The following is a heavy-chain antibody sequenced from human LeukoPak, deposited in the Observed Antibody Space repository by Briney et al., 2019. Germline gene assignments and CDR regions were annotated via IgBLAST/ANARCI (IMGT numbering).Heavy chain of an antibody. Sequence: PGGSLRLSCAASGFTFSSYGMHWVRQAPGKGLEWVAFIRYDGSNKYYADSVKGRFTISTDNSKNTLYLQMNSLRAEDTAVYYCAKDLVVPAAMVCHYWGQGTLVTVSS. CDR3: AKDLVVPAAMVCHY. D-gene: IGHD2-2*01. CDR2: IRYDGSNK. J-gene: IGHJ4*02. CDR1: GFTFSSYG. V-gene: IGHV3-30*02.